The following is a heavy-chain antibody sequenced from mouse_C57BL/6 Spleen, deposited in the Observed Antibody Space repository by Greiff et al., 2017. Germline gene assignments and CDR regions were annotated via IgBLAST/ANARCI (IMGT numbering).Heavy chain of an antibody. J-gene: IGHJ2*01. V-gene: IGHV1-26*01. Sequence: VQLQQSGPELVKPGASVKISCKASGYTFTDYYMNWVKQSHGKSLEWIGDINPNNGGTSYNQKFKGKATLTVDKSSSTAYMERRSLTSEDSAVYYCARDYGRYFDYWGQGTTLTVSS. CDR1: GYTFTDYY. CDR2: INPNNGGT. CDR3: ARDYGRYFDY. D-gene: IGHD1-1*01.